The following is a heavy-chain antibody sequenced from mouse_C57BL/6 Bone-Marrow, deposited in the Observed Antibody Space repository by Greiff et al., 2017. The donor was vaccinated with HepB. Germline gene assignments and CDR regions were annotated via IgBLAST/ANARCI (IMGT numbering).Heavy chain of an antibody. CDR1: GYTFTDYY. J-gene: IGHJ2*01. D-gene: IGHD4-1*01. CDR2: INPNNGGT. Sequence: VQLQQSGPELVKPGASVKISCKASGYTFTDYYMNWVKQSHGKSLEWIGDINPNNGGTSYNQKFKGKATLTVDKSSSTAYMELRSLTSEDSAVYYCAKGTGTGGYWGQGTTLTVSS. CDR3: AKGTGTGGY. V-gene: IGHV1-26*01.